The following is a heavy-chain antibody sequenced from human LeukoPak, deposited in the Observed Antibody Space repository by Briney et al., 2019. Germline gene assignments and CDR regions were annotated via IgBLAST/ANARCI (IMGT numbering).Heavy chain of an antibody. J-gene: IGHJ6*02. V-gene: IGHV3-21*01. CDR3: ARDLEEQQLEYYYGMDV. Sequence: GGSLSLSFAASGFTFSSSAMNWVRQAPGKGLEWVSSINNVGSHIYYADSVKGRFTISRDNSKNTLYLQMNSLRAEDTAVYYCARDLEEQQLEYYYGMDVWGQGTTVTVSS. CDR1: GFTFSSSA. CDR2: INNVGSHI. D-gene: IGHD6-13*01.